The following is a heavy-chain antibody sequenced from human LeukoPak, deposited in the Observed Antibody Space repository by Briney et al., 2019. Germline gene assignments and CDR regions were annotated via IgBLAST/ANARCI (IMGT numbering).Heavy chain of an antibody. V-gene: IGHV1-69*13. CDR1: GYTFINHA. Sequence: EASVKVSCKASGYTFINHAIRWVRQAPGQRLEWMGGIIPIFGTANYAQKFQGRVTITADESTSTAYMELSSLRSEDTAVYYCARNGLKQQLVLYYGMDVWGQGTTVTVSS. CDR2: IIPIFGTA. D-gene: IGHD6-13*01. J-gene: IGHJ6*02. CDR3: ARNGLKQQLVLYYGMDV.